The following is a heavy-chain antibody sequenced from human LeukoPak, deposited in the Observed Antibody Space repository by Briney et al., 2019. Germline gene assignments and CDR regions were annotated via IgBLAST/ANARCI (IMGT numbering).Heavy chain of an antibody. D-gene: IGHD1-26*01. CDR3: ARVERGATTDY. V-gene: IGHV3-20*04. CDR2: INWNGGST. CDR1: GFTFNAYA. J-gene: IGHJ4*02. Sequence: GGSLRLSCTASGFTFNAYAMNCVRQAPGKGLEWVSGINWNGGSTDYADSVKGRFTISRDNAKNSLYLGMNSLRVEDTAFYYCARVERGATTDYWGQGTLVTVSS.